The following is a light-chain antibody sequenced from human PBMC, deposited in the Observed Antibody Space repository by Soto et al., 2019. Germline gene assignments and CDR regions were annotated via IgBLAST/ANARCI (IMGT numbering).Light chain of an antibody. V-gene: IGLV2-11*01. CDR1: SSDIGGYNY. Sequence: QSALTQPRSVSGSPGQSVTISCTGTSSDIGGYNYVSWYQQHPGKAPKLMIYDVSKRPSGVPDRFSGSKSGNTASLTISGLQAEDEADYYCSSYTRSSTEVFGTGTKLTVL. CDR3: SSYTRSSTEV. CDR2: DVS. J-gene: IGLJ1*01.